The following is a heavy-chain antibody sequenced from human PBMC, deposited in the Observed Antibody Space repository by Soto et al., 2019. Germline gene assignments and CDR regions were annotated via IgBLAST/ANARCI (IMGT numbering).Heavy chain of an antibody. Sequence: SETLSLTCTVSGGSISSYYWSWIRQPPGKGLEWIGYIYYSGSTNYNPSPKSRVTISVDTSKNQFSLKLSSVTAADTALYYCARAFRSYYDILTGYYDVNWFDPWGQGTLVTVCS. J-gene: IGHJ5*02. D-gene: IGHD3-9*01. CDR3: ARAFRSYYDILTGYYDVNWFDP. V-gene: IGHV4-59*01. CDR1: GGSISSYY. CDR2: IYYSGST.